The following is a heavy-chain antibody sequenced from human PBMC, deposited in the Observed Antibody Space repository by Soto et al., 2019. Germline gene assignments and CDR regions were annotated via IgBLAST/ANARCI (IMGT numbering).Heavy chain of an antibody. D-gene: IGHD3-22*01. CDR1: GFTFSSYG. V-gene: IGHV3-30*18. J-gene: IGHJ4*02. CDR3: AKHSSRYYYDNSGYHCLEY. CDR2: ISYDGSNK. Sequence: QVQLVESGGGVVQPGRSLRLSCAASGFTFSSYGMHWVRQAPGKGLEWVAVISYDGSNKYYGDSVKGRFTISRDNSKNTLYLQMNSLRVEDTAVYYCAKHSSRYYYDNSGYHCLEYWGQGILVTVSS.